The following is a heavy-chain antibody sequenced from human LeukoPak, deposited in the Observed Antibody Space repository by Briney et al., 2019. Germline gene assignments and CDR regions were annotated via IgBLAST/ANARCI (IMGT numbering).Heavy chain of an antibody. J-gene: IGHJ4*02. CDR1: GYTFTSYG. D-gene: IGHD3-10*01. Sequence: ASVKVSCKASGYTFTSYGISWVRQAPGQGLEWMGWISGYNANTHYAQKFQGRVTMTTDTSTSTVDMELRSLRSDDTALYYCARANLWFGELSGDYWGQGTLVTVSS. CDR2: ISGYNANT. V-gene: IGHV1-18*01. CDR3: ARANLWFGELSGDY.